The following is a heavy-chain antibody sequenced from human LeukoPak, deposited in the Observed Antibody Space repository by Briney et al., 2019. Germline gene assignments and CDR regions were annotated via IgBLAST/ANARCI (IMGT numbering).Heavy chain of an antibody. CDR3: SRDPDYGSGVN. Sequence: GGSLRLSCAASGFTLSSYAMSWVRQAPGKGLEWVSAISDTGNTYHADSVKGRFTISRDNAKNSLYLHMSSLRAEDTAVYYCSRDPDYGSGVNWGQGTLVTVSS. CDR1: GFTLSSYA. V-gene: IGHV3-23*01. CDR2: ISDTGNT. J-gene: IGHJ4*02. D-gene: IGHD3-10*01.